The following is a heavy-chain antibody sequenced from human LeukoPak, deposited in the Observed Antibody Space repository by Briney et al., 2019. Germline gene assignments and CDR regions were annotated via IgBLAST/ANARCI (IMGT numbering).Heavy chain of an antibody. V-gene: IGHV4-4*02. CDR1: GVSIIRTNW. CDR3: ARDRDVAVHHPFY. J-gene: IGHJ4*02. D-gene: IGHD5-24*01. Sequence: SETLSLTCAVSGVSIIRTNWWIWVRQTPGRGLEWIGEIYCDGVTNYNPSLKSRVTISIDKSKNHFSLNLTSVTAADTAVYYCARDRDVAVHHPFYWGQGTLVTVSS. CDR2: IYCDGVT.